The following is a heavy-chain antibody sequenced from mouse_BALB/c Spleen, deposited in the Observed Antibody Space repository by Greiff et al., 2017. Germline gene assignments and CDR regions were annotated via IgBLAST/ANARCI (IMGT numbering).Heavy chain of an antibody. CDR1: GFNIKDTY. D-gene: IGHD2-1*01. V-gene: IGHV14-3*02. CDR3: ARFYGNYPYWYFDV. J-gene: IGHJ1*01. CDR2: IDPANGNT. Sequence: VQLKQSGAELVKPGASVKLSCTASGFNIKDTYMHWVKQRPEQGLEWIGRIDPANGNTKYDPKFQGKATITADTSSNTAYLQLSSLTSEDTAVYYCARFYGNYPYWYFDVWGAGTTVTVSS.